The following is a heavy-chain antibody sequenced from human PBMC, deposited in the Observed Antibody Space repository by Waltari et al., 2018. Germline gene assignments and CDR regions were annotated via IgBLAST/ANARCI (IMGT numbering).Heavy chain of an antibody. CDR3: ARELPTASCYDY. D-gene: IGHD2-15*01. V-gene: IGHV1-46*01. CDR1: GYTFTSYY. CDR2: INPSGGST. Sequence: QVQLVQSGAEVKKPGASVKVSCKASGYTFTSYYMHWVRQAPGQGLEWMGIINPSGGSTSYAQKFQGRVTMTRNTSISTAYMELSSLRSEDTAVYYCARELPTASCYDYWGQGTLVTVSS. J-gene: IGHJ4*02.